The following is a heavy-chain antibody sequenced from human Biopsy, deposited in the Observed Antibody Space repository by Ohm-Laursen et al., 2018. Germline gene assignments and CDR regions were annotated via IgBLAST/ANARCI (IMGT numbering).Heavy chain of an antibody. CDR2: VYNGGIT. CDR3: ARTPRDSFWSGSYKRGLWFDP. D-gene: IGHD3-3*01. V-gene: IGHV4-59*01. Sequence: SETLSLTCSVSGGSIISYYWTWIRQPPGKGLEWLGHVYNGGITNYNPSLKNRVTISKDTSKNQFSLQVNSVTAADTAVYYCARTPRDSFWSGSYKRGLWFDPWGQGTLVIVSS. CDR1: GGSIISYY. J-gene: IGHJ5*02.